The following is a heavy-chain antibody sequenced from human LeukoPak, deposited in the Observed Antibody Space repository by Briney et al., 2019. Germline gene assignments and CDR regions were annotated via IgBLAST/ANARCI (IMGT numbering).Heavy chain of an antibody. CDR1: GGSFSGYY. V-gene: IGHV4-34*01. Sequence: SETLSLTCAVYGGSFSGYYWSWIRQPPGKGLEWIGEINHSGSTNYNPSLESRVTISVDTSKNQFSLKLSSVTAADTAVYYCARVGIVGAIFDYWGQGTLVTVSS. CDR2: INHSGST. D-gene: IGHD1-26*01. CDR3: ARVGIVGAIFDY. J-gene: IGHJ4*02.